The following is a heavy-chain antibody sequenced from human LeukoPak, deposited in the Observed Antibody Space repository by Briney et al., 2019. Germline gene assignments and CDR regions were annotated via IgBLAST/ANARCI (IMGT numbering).Heavy chain of an antibody. Sequence: ASVKVSCKASGYTFTGYYMHWVRQAPGQGLEWMGWISAYNGNTNYAQKLQGRVTMTTDTSTSTAYMELRSLRSDDTAVYYCARVGAARLYGMDVWGQGTTVTVSS. D-gene: IGHD6-13*01. CDR2: ISAYNGNT. CDR1: GYTFTGYY. V-gene: IGHV1-18*04. CDR3: ARVGAARLYGMDV. J-gene: IGHJ6*02.